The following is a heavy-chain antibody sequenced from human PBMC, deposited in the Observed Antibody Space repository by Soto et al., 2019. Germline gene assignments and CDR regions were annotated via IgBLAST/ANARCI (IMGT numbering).Heavy chain of an antibody. J-gene: IGHJ6*02. V-gene: IGHV5-51*01. CDR3: ARLPFRYVLRQYYYYGMDV. D-gene: IGHD3-16*01. Sequence: GESLKISCKGSGYSFTSYWIGWVRQMPGKGLEWMGIIYPGDSDTRYSPSFQGQVTISADTSISTAYLQWSSLKASDTAMYYCARLPFRYVLRQYYYYGMDVWGQGTTVTVSS. CDR1: GYSFTSYW. CDR2: IYPGDSDT.